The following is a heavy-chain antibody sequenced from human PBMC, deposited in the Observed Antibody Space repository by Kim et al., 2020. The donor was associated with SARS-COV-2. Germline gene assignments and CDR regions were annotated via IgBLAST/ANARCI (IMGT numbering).Heavy chain of an antibody. CDR3: ARNRRAVDAFDI. V-gene: IGHV6-1*01. D-gene: IGHD3-16*02. Sequence: DYAGSGKSRINISPDPSKNQLSLQLSSVTPEDTAVYYCARNRRAVDAFDIWGLGTMVTVSS. J-gene: IGHJ3*02.